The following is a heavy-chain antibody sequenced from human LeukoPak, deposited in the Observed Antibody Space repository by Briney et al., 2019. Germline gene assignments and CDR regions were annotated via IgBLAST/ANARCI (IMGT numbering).Heavy chain of an antibody. V-gene: IGHV4-59*01. J-gene: IGHJ4*02. D-gene: IGHD3-10*01. Sequence: SETLSLTCTVSGGSISQYYWNWIRQSPGKGLEWIGNIHYSGNTNYNPSLKSRVTISVETSKNQFSLKLSSVTAADTAVYCCAGDTYGLDYWGQGTLVTVSS. CDR3: AGDTYGLDY. CDR2: IHYSGNT. CDR1: GGSISQYY.